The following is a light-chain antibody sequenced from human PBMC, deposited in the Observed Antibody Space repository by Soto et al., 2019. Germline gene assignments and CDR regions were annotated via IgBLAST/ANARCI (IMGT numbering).Light chain of an antibody. V-gene: IGKV3D-15*01. CDR3: QQYNNWPLT. Sequence: EIVMTQSPATLSVSPGERATLSCRASQSVSSNLAWYQQKPGQAPRVLIYGASTRATGIPDRFSGSGSGTEFTLTISSLQSEDFAVYYCQQYNNWPLTFGGGTKVDIK. CDR2: GAS. J-gene: IGKJ4*01. CDR1: QSVSSN.